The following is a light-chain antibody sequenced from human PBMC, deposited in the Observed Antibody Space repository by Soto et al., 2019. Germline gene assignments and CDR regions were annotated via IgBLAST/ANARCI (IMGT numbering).Light chain of an antibody. Sequence: QLTHSPSSLSASVGVRVTTSCRASQGIGNALGWYQQKPGKPPKVLIYDASNLETGVPSRFSGSGSGTDFTFTISSLQPEDIATYYCQQYDNLRTFGQGTKVDIK. CDR2: DAS. J-gene: IGKJ1*01. CDR1: QGIGNA. CDR3: QQYDNLRT. V-gene: IGKV1-33*01.